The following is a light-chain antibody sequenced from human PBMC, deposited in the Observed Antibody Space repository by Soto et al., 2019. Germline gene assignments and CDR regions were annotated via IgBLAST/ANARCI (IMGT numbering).Light chain of an antibody. CDR1: SSDVGGYNY. CDR3: SSYTSSSTLLV. CDR2: DVS. Sequence: QSALTQPASLSGSPGQSITISCTGTSSDVGGYNYVSWYQQHPGKAPKLMIYDVSNRPSGVSNRFSGSKSGNTASLTISGLQAEDEADYYCSSYTSSSTLLVFGTGTKVTVL. V-gene: IGLV2-14*01. J-gene: IGLJ1*01.